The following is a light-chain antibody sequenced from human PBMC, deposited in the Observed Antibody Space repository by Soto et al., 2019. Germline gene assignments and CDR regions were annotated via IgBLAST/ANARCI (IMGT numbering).Light chain of an antibody. J-gene: IGKJ1*01. CDR2: GAS. Sequence: EIVMTQSPATLSVSPGERATLSCRASQSVSSSLAWYQQKPGQAPRLLIYGASTRATGIPGRFSGSGSGTEFNLTISSLQSEDFAVYYCQLYNYWPSWTFGQGTKVEIK. V-gene: IGKV3-15*01. CDR1: QSVSSS. CDR3: QLYNYWPSWT.